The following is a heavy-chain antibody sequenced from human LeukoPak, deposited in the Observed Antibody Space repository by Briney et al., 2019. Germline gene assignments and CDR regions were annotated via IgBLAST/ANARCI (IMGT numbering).Heavy chain of an antibody. CDR3: ARSPYHDILAGFYYYFDY. J-gene: IGHJ4*02. V-gene: IGHV3-30-3*01. CDR2: ISYDGSNK. D-gene: IGHD3-9*01. Sequence: GGSLRLSCAASGFTFSSYAMHWVRQAPGKGLEWVADISYDGSNKYYADSVKGRLTISRDNSKSTLYLQMNSLRAEDTATYYCARSPYHDILAGFYYYFDYWGQGTLVTVSS. CDR1: GFTFSSYA.